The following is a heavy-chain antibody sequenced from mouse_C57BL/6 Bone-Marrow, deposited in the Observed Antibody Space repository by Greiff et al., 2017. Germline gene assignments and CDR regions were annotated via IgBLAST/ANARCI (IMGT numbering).Heavy chain of an antibody. D-gene: IGHD1-1*01. J-gene: IGHJ1*03. Sequence: QVQLKQPGAELVKPGASVKLSCKASGYTFTSYWMHWVKQRPGQGLEWIGMIHPNSGSTNYNEKFKSKATLTVDESSSTAYMQLSSLTSEDSAVYYCARNGSSYWYFDVWGTGTTVTVSS. CDR1: GYTFTSYW. CDR2: IHPNSGST. CDR3: ARNGSSYWYFDV. V-gene: IGHV1-64*01.